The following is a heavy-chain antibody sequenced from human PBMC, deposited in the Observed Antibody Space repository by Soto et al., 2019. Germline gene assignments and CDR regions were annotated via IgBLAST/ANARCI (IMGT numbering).Heavy chain of an antibody. CDR3: ARSGDIVVVPAAILSSAFDI. D-gene: IGHD2-2*01. J-gene: IGHJ3*02. V-gene: IGHV3-21*01. Sequence: PGGSLRLSCAAPGFTFNTYTMSWVRQAPGRGLEWVASISRTSNYIYYVDSVKGRFTISRDNAKNSLYLQMNSLRAEDTAVYYCARSGDIVVVPAAILSSAFDIWGQGTMVTVSS. CDR1: GFTFNTYT. CDR2: ISRTSNYI.